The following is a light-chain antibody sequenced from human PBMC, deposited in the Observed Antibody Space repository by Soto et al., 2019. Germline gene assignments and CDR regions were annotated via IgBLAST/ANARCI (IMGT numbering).Light chain of an antibody. J-gene: IGKJ1*01. CDR2: DAS. Sequence: IVLTQSPGTLSLSPGERATLSCRTSQSVSNNYLARYQQKLGQAPRLLIYDASSRATGIPDRLSGSGSETAFTLTINRLETEDFAVYYCQPSGYSRTVGQGTKVEIK. CDR1: QSVSNNY. V-gene: IGKV3-20*01. CDR3: QPSGYSRT.